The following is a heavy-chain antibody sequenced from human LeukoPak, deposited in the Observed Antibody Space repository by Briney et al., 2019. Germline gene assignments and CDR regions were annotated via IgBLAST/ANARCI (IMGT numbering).Heavy chain of an antibody. J-gene: IGHJ6*03. Sequence: SETLSLTCTVSGGSISSYYWSWVRQPPGKGLEWIGYIYYSGSTNYNPSLKSRVTIPVDTSKNQFSLKLSSVTAADTAVYYCARVAAAGKNYYYYYYMDVWGKGTTVTVSS. CDR2: IYYSGST. D-gene: IGHD6-13*01. CDR1: GGSISSYY. V-gene: IGHV4-59*01. CDR3: ARVAAAGKNYYYYYYMDV.